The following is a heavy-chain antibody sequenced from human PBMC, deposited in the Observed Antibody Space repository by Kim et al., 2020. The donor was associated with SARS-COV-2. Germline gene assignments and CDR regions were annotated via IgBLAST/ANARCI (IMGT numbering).Heavy chain of an antibody. J-gene: IGHJ4*02. Sequence: YVDSVKGRFTLSSDNAKNSLYLQMNSLRAEDTAVYYCARAGGDYDYYFDYWGQGTLVTVSS. CDR3: ARAGGDYDYYFDY. V-gene: IGHV3-7*01. D-gene: IGHD4-17*01.